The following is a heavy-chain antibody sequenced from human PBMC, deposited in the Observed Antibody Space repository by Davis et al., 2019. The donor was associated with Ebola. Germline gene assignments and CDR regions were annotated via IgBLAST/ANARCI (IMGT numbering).Heavy chain of an antibody. D-gene: IGHD2-2*01. Sequence: GGSLRLSCAASGLIFSNYVMTWVRQAPGKGPEWVANINRDGTAEYYVDSVKGRFTVSRDNGKNSLFLQMNSLRAEDTAVYYCSRGGAGTSYYWVYWGQGTLVTVSS. CDR3: SRGGAGTSYYWVY. V-gene: IGHV3-7*01. CDR2: INRDGTAE. CDR1: GLIFSNYV. J-gene: IGHJ4*02.